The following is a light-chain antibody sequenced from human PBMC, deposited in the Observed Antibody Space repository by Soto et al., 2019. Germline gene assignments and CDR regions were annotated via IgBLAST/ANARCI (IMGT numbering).Light chain of an antibody. Sequence: QPVLTQSPSASASLGASVKLTCTLSSGHSSYAIAWHQQQPEKGPRYLMKLNSDGSHSKGDGIPDRFSGSSSGAERYLTISSLQSEDEADYYCQTWGTGIWVFGGGTKATVL. V-gene: IGLV4-69*01. CDR2: LNSDGSH. CDR1: SGHSSYA. CDR3: QTWGTGIWV. J-gene: IGLJ3*02.